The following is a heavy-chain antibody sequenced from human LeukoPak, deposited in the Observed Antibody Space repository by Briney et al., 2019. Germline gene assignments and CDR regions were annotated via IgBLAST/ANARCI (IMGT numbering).Heavy chain of an antibody. Sequence: ASVKVSCKVSGYTLTELAMHWGRQAPGKGLEWMGGFDPEDGETIYAQKFQGRVTMTEDTSTDTAYMELSSLGSEDTAVYYCATQARGYFYYWGQGTLVTVSS. J-gene: IGHJ4*02. CDR2: FDPEDGET. CDR1: GYTLTELA. V-gene: IGHV1-24*01. CDR3: ATQARGYFYY.